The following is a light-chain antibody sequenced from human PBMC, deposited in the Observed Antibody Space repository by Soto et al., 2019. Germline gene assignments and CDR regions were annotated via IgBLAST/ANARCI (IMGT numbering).Light chain of an antibody. V-gene: IGKV1-39*01. CDR1: QSISSY. CDR2: AAS. J-gene: IGKJ5*01. Sequence: DIQMTQSPSSLPASVGDRVTITCRASQSISSYLNWYQQKPGKAPKLLIYAASSLQSGVPSRFSGSGSGTDFTLTFSSLQPEDFATYYCQQSYSTPLFGHGTRLEIK. CDR3: QQSYSTPL.